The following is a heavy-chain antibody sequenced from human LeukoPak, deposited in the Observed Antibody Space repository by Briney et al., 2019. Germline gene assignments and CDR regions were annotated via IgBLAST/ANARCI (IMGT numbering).Heavy chain of an antibody. D-gene: IGHD1/OR15-1a*01. CDR3: VLPTRGTARVADY. J-gene: IGHJ4*02. CDR2: ITSNGGST. Sequence: PGGSLRLSCSASGFTFSTYTMHWVRQAPGKGLEYVSAITSNGGSTYYEDFVKGRFTISRDNSNNMLYLQMSSLRAEDTAVYYCVLPTRGTARVADYWGQGTLVTVSS. CDR1: GFTFSTYT. V-gene: IGHV3-64D*06.